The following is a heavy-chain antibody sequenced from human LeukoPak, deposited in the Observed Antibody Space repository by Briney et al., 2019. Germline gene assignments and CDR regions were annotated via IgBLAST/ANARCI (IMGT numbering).Heavy chain of an antibody. J-gene: IGHJ5*02. CDR2: IIPNLGIA. Sequence: VASVKVSCKASGDTFSSYNISWVRQAPGQGLEWMGRIIPNLGIANYAQKFQGRVTITADKSTSTAYMELSSLRSEDTAVYYCARGSYGEGAVRNNWFDPWGRGTLVTVSS. CDR3: ARGSYGEGAVRNNWFDP. V-gene: IGHV1-69*02. D-gene: IGHD4-17*01. CDR1: GDTFSSYN.